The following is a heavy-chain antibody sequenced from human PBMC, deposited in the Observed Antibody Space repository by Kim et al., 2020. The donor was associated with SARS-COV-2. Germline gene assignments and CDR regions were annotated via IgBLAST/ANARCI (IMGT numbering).Heavy chain of an antibody. J-gene: IGHJ4*02. Sequence: GGSLRLSCEGSGFTFSYIGMTWVRQPPGKGLQWVATIHPSGQNTHYADSVEGRFTISRDNSKSTVYLQMYDLRTDDTALYYCVAWLHQHFDFWGQGTQVTVSS. CDR3: VAWLHQHFDF. CDR1: GFTFSYIG. CDR2: IHPSGQNT. D-gene: IGHD5-12*01. V-gene: IGHV3-23*05.